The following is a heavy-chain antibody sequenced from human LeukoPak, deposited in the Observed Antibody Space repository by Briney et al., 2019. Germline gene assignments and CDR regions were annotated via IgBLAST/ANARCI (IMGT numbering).Heavy chain of an antibody. V-gene: IGHV4-34*01. CDR1: GGSFSGYY. J-gene: IGHJ6*03. CDR2: INHSGST. CDR3: ARAPQLALYYYYYYMDV. D-gene: IGHD6-13*01. Sequence: SETQSLTCAVYGGSFSGYYWSWIRQPPGKGREWIGEINHSGSTNYNPSLKSRVTISVDTSKNQFALKLSSVTAAATAVYYCARAPQLALYYYYYYMDVWGKGTTVTVSS.